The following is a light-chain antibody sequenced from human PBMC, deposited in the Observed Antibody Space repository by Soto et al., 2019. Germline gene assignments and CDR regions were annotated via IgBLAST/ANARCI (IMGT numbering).Light chain of an antibody. CDR3: ASYTTSTTWV. Sequence: QSALTQPHSVSGSPGQSVTISCTGTSSDVGGYNYVSWYQQYPGKAPKLIIYDVSKRPSGVPDRFSGSKSGNTASLTISGLQTEDEAIYHCASYTTSTTWVFGGGTKLTVL. V-gene: IGLV2-11*01. J-gene: IGLJ3*02. CDR1: SSDVGGYNY. CDR2: DVS.